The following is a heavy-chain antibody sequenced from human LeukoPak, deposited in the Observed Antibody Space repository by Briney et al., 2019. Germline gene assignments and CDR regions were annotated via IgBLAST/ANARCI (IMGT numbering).Heavy chain of an antibody. J-gene: IGHJ4*02. D-gene: IGHD6-6*01. Sequence: GGSLRLSCAASGFTFSSYAMNWVRQAPGKGLEWVSAISTRGGTTYYADSVKGRFTISRDDSKNTLYLQMNNLRTEDTAVYYCARDVASRTADYWGQGTLVTVSS. CDR2: ISTRGGTT. V-gene: IGHV3-23*01. CDR1: GFTFSSYA. CDR3: ARDVASRTADY.